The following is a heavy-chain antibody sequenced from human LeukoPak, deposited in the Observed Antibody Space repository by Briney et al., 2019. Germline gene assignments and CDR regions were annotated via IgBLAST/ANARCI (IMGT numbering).Heavy chain of an antibody. CDR1: GFTFSTYS. CDR2: ISSTSSTI. Sequence: GGSLRLSCAASGFTFSTYSMNWVRQAPGKGLEWVSYISSTSSTIYYADSVKGRFTISRDNAKNSLYLQMSSLRVEDTALYYCADPNWAWGQGTMVTVSS. V-gene: IGHV3-48*01. J-gene: IGHJ3*01. D-gene: IGHD1-1*01. CDR3: ADPNWA.